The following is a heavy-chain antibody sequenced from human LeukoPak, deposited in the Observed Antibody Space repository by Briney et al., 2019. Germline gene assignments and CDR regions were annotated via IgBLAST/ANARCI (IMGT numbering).Heavy chain of an antibody. D-gene: IGHD1-26*01. CDR2: TYHTGST. J-gene: IGHJ4*02. Sequence: SETLSLTCSVSGGPVTEYYWSWIRQPPGKGLEWIGYTYHTGSTKYSPSLKSRVTMSVDASRNQFSLKLVSVTAADTAVYYCARDRGSTGYYYLDSWGQGILVTVSP. V-gene: IGHV4-59*02. CDR3: ARDRGSTGYYYLDS. CDR1: GGPVTEYY.